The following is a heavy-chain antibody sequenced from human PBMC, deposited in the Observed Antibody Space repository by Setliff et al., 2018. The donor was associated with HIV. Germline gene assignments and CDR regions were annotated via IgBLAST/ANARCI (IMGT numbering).Heavy chain of an antibody. V-gene: IGHV1-2*02. Sequence: ASVKVSCKSSGHTLSGYFIHWVRQAPGQGPEWMGWISPQSGATNYAQKFQGRVTLTRDASITTAYMELNSLRSDDTAMYYCARDRLYCSRGSCYPNWFDSWGQGALVTVSS. CDR1: GHTLSGYF. J-gene: IGHJ5*01. D-gene: IGHD2-15*01. CDR2: ISPQSGAT. CDR3: ARDRLYCSRGSCYPNWFDS.